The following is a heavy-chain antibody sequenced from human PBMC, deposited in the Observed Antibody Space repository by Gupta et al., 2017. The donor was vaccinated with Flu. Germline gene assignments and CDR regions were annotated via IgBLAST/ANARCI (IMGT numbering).Heavy chain of an antibody. Sequence: ALAWVRQASGTGLEWVSSISADGRSGHYADCGKGRFTISSDVSKNTLDLQMKNLGEEDKAVYYCAKEWGMGGIGATPDLWGPGTVVTVSS. J-gene: IGHJ4*02. CDR2: ISADGRSG. CDR3: AKEWGMGGIGATPDL. V-gene: IGHV3-23*01. D-gene: IGHD1-26*01. CDR1: A.